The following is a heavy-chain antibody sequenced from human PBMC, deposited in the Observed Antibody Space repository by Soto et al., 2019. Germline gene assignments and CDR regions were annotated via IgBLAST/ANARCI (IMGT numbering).Heavy chain of an antibody. V-gene: IGHV4-38-2*01. Sequence: SETLSLTFAVSGYSISRGYFWAWIRQPAGKGLEWIGTIYHSGSTYRNPSLKSRVTILVDTSKNQFSLKLSSVTAADTAVYYCARSYDVSGYHPNLYYGMEVWGQGTTV. CDR1: GYSISRGYF. CDR2: IYHSGST. CDR3: ARSYDVSGYHPNLYYGMEV. J-gene: IGHJ6*02. D-gene: IGHD3-22*01.